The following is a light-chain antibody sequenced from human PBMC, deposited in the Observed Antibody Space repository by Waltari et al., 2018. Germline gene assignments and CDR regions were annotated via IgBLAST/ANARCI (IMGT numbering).Light chain of an antibody. CDR1: QRISRY. CDR3: QNHERLPAT. Sequence: SCRASQRISRYVAWYQQRPGKAPRLLIYAASTRATGIPDRFSGSGYGTDFTLTISRLEPEDFAVYYCQNHERLPATFGQGTKVEIK. J-gene: IGKJ1*01. V-gene: IGKV3-11*01. CDR2: AAS.